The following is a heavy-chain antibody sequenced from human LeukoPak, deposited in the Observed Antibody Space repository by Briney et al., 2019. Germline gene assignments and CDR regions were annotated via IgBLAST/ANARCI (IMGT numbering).Heavy chain of an antibody. D-gene: IGHD3-10*01. V-gene: IGHV1-8*01. Sequence: ASVKVSCKASGYTLTSYDINWVRQATGQGLEWMGWMNPNSGNTGYAQKFQGRVTITADESTSTAYMELSSLRSEDTAVYYCARPSSSYYYGSAYYFDYWGQGTLVTVSS. CDR3: ARPSSSYYYGSAYYFDY. J-gene: IGHJ4*02. CDR2: MNPNSGNT. CDR1: GYTLTSYD.